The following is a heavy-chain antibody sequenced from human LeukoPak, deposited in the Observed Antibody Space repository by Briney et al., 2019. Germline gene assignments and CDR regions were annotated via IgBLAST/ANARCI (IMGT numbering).Heavy chain of an antibody. D-gene: IGHD3-22*01. Sequence: GGSLRLSCAASGFTVSSDYMSWVRQAPGKGLEWVSAISGSGGSTYYADSVKGRFTISRDNSKNTLYLQMNSLRAEDTAVYYCAKDPDSSGSEDAFDIWGQGIMVTVSS. CDR2: ISGSGGST. V-gene: IGHV3-23*01. CDR1: GFTVSSDY. J-gene: IGHJ3*02. CDR3: AKDPDSSGSEDAFDI.